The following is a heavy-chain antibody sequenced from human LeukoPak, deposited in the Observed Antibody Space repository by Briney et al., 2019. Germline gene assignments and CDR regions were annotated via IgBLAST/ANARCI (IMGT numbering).Heavy chain of an antibody. D-gene: IGHD3-10*01. CDR2: IYYSGST. CDR3: ARMRLWFGELLAYYFDY. Sequence: SETLSLTCTVSGGSISSYYWSWIRQPPGKGLEWIGYIYYSGSTNYNPSLKSRVTISVDTSKNQFSLKLSSVTAADTAVYYCARMRLWFGELLAYYFDYWGQGTLVTVSS. J-gene: IGHJ4*02. CDR1: GGSISSYY. V-gene: IGHV4-59*01.